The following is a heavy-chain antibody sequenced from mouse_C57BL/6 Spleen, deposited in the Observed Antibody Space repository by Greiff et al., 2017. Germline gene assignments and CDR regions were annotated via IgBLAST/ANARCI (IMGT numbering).Heavy chain of an antibody. Sequence: VQLQESGAELVRPGTSVKMSCKASGYTFTNYWIGWAKQRPGHGLEWIGDIYPGDGYTNYNEKFKGKATLTADKSSSTAYMQFSSLTSEDSAIYYCARRGSTMVTTGYFDYWGQGTTLTVSS. CDR2: IYPGDGYT. D-gene: IGHD2-2*01. CDR3: ARRGSTMVTTGYFDY. CDR1: GYTFTNYW. V-gene: IGHV1-63*01. J-gene: IGHJ2*01.